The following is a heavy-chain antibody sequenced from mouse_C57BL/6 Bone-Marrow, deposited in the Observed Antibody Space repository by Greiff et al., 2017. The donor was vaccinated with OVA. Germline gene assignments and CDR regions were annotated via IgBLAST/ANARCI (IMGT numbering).Heavy chain of an antibody. J-gene: IGHJ2*01. CDR3: TREDFDY. CDR2: ISSGGAYI. CDR1: GFTFSSYA. V-gene: IGHV5-9-1*02. Sequence: EVKLVESGEGLVQPGGSLKLSCAASGFTFSSYAMSLVRQTPETRLEWVASISSGGAYIYYADTVKGRFPISRDNARNTLYLQMSSLKSEDTAMYYCTREDFDYWGQGTTLTVSS.